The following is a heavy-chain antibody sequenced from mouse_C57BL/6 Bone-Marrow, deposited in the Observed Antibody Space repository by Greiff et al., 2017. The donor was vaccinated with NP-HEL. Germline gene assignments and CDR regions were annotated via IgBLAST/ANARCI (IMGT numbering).Heavy chain of an antibody. D-gene: IGHD1-1*01. CDR2: IWSGGST. J-gene: IGHJ4*01. V-gene: IGHV2-2*01. Sequence: VQRVESGPGLVQPSQSLSITCTVSGFSLTSYGVHWVRQSPGKGLEWLGVIWSGGSTDYNAAFISRLSISKDNSKSQVFFKMNSLQADDTAIYYCARIRYYYGKDYAMDYWGQGTSVTVSS. CDR1: GFSLTSYG. CDR3: ARIRYYYGKDYAMDY.